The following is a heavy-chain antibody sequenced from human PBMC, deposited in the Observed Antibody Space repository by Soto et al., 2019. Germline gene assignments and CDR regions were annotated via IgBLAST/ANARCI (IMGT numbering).Heavy chain of an antibody. J-gene: IGHJ5*02. CDR2: IYYSGST. V-gene: IGHV4-39*01. Sequence: QLQLQESGPGLVKPSETLSLTCTVSGGSISSSSYYWGWIRQPPGKGLEWIGSIYYSGSTYYNPSLKSRVTISVDTSKNQFSLKLSSVTAADTAVYYCARHLTPLYEQWLVRWWFDPWGQGTLVTVSS. CDR1: GGSISSSSYY. CDR3: ARHLTPLYEQWLVRWWFDP. D-gene: IGHD6-19*01.